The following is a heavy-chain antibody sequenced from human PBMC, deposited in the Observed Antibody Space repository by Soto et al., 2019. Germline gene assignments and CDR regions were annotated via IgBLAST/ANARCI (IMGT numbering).Heavy chain of an antibody. V-gene: IGHV4-39*01. CDR2: IYYSGST. CDR1: GGPIISSSYY. Sequence: PSETLSLTCTVSGGPIISSSYYWVWIRQPPGKGLEWIGSIYYSGSTYYNPSLKSRVTISVDTSKNQFSLKLSSVTAADTAVYYCARRGQQLVRLYYYYGMDVWGQGTTVTVSS. CDR3: ARRGQQLVRLYYYYGMDV. D-gene: IGHD6-13*01. J-gene: IGHJ6*02.